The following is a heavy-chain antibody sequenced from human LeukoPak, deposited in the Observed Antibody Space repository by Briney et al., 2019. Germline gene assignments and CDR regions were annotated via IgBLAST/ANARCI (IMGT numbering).Heavy chain of an antibody. J-gene: IGHJ5*02. V-gene: IGHV1-2*02. CDR2: INPNSGGA. D-gene: IGHD6-19*01. CDR1: GYTFTGYY. CDR3: ARDPSGWTGWFDP. Sequence: GASVKVSCKASGYTFTGYYMHWVRQAPGQGLEWMGWINPNSGGANYAQKFQGRVTMTRDTSISTAYMELSRLRSDDTAVYYCARDPSGWTGWFDPWGQGTLVTVSS.